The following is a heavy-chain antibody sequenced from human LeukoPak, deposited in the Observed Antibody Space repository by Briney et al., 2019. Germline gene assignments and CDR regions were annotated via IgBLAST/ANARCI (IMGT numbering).Heavy chain of an antibody. CDR2: IWYDGSNK. CDR3: ARDWELGPWLDP. Sequence: GGSLRLSCAASGFTFSSYGMHWVRQAPGKGLEWVAVIWYDGSNKYYADSVKGRFTISRDNSKNTLYLQMNSLRAEDTAVYYCARDWELGPWLDPGGQGTLVTVSS. V-gene: IGHV3-33*01. CDR1: GFTFSSYG. J-gene: IGHJ5*02. D-gene: IGHD1-26*01.